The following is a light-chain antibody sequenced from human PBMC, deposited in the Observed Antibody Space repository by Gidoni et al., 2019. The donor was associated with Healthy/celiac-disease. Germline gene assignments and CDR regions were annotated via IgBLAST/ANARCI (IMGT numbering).Light chain of an antibody. V-gene: IGKV2-28*01. CDR1: QSLLHSNGYNY. J-gene: IGKJ1*01. CDR3: MQALQTPWT. CDR2: LGS. Sequence: DIVMTQSPLSLPVTPGEPASISCRSSQSLLHSNGYNYLDWYLQKPGQSPQLLIYLGSNRASGVPDRFSGSVSGTDFTLKISRVEAEYVGVYYCMQALQTPWTFGQGTKVEIK.